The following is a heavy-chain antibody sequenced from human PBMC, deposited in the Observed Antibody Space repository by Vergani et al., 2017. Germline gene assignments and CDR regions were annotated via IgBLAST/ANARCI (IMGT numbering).Heavy chain of an antibody. D-gene: IGHD3-3*01. CDR3: ASRDITIFGVVIIRGYYYYGMDV. V-gene: IGHV1-69*01. Sequence: QVQLVQSGAEVKKPGSSVQVSCKASGGTFSSYAISWVRQAPGQGLEWMGGIIPIFVTANYAQKFQGRVTITADESTSTAYMELSSLRSEDTDVYYCASRDITIFGVVIIRGYYYYGMDVWGQGP. CDR1: GGTFSSYA. CDR2: IIPIFVTA. J-gene: IGHJ6*02.